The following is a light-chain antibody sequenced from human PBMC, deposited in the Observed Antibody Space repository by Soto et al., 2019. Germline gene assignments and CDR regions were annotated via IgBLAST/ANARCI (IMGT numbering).Light chain of an antibody. V-gene: IGKV1-39*01. CDR2: IAS. Sequence: DIQLTQSPSSLSASVGDRVTITCRASQSISNYLNWYQQKPGKAPNLLIYIASNLHSGVPSRFSGSGSGTDFTLTISSLQPEDFATYYCQQSYSTPYTFGQGTKVDIK. CDR1: QSISNY. J-gene: IGKJ2*01. CDR3: QQSYSTPYT.